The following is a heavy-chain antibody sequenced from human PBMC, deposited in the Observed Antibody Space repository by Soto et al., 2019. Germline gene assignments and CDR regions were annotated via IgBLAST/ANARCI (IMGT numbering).Heavy chain of an antibody. CDR3: GRYCTNTKCQGGYYLDY. CDR2: IILPLGTP. CDR1: GGIFNDYA. Sequence: QVQLVQSGAEVKKPGSSVKLSCRASGGIFNDYAFSWVRQAPGQGLQWLGGIILPLGTPHYAQMFQGRVTITADGATSTVYMELGSLRLDDTAVYYCGRYCTNTKCQGGYYLDYWGQGTPVTVSS. V-gene: IGHV1-69*01. J-gene: IGHJ4*02. D-gene: IGHD2-8*01.